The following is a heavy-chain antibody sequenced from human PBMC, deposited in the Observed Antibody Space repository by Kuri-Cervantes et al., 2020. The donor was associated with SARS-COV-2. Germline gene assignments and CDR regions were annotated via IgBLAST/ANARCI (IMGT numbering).Heavy chain of an antibody. D-gene: IGHD6-19*01. V-gene: IGHV1-18*01. CDR1: GGTFSSYA. CDR2: ISAYNGNT. CDR3: ARESGSSGWYGFDY. J-gene: IGHJ4*02. Sequence: ASVKISCKASGGTFSSYAISWVRQAPGQGLEWMGGISAYNGNTNYAQKLQGRVTMTTDTSTITPYIELRSLRSDDTAVYYCARESGSSGWYGFDYWGQGTLVTVSS.